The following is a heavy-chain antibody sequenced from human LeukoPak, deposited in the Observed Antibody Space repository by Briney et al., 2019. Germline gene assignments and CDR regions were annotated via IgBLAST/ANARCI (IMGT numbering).Heavy chain of an antibody. CDR1: GFTFSSYA. V-gene: IGHV3-23*01. D-gene: IGHD1-26*01. J-gene: IGHJ4*02. CDR2: ISGSGGST. CDR3: AKAGAQWELLY. Sequence: GGSLRLSCAASGFTFSSYAMSWVRQAPGKGLEWVPAISGSGGSTYYADSVKGRFTISRDNSKNTLYLQMNSLRAEDTAVYYCAKAGAQWELLYWGQGTLVTVSS.